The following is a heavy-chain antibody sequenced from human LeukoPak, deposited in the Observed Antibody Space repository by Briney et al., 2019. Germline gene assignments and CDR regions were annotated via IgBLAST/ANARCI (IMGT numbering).Heavy chain of an antibody. Sequence: SETLSLTCTVSGGSISSYYWSWIRQPPGKGLEWIGYIYYSGSTNYNPSVKSRVAMSVDTSKKQFSLKLSSLTAADTAVYYCARGGTAVIAPYAFDIWAKGQWSPSLQ. CDR2: IYYSGST. D-gene: IGHD4-23*01. V-gene: IGHV4-59*01. J-gene: IGHJ3*02. CDR3: ARGGTAVIAPYAFDI. CDR1: GGSISSYY.